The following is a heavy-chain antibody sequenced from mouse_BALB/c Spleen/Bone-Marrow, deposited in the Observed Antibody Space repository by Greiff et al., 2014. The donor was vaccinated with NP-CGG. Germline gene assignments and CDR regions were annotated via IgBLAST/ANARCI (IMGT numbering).Heavy chain of an antibody. J-gene: IGHJ4*01. CDR2: ISSGGSNT. CDR3: ARQRGYAYAMDY. Sequence: DVQLVESGGGLVKPGGSLKFSCAASGFAFSGYDMSWVRQTPGKRLEWVAYISSGGSNTYYPDTVKGRFTISRDNAKNTLYLQMNSLKSEDTAMYYCARQRGYAYAMDYWGQGISVTVSS. V-gene: IGHV5-12-1*01. D-gene: IGHD2-2*01. CDR1: GFAFSGYD.